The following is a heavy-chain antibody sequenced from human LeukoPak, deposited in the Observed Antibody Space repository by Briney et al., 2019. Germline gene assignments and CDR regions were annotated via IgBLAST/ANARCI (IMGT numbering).Heavy chain of an antibody. Sequence: SETLSLTCAVYGGSFSGYYWSWIRQPPGEGLEWIGESNHGGTTNYNPSLKSRVTISVDTSKNQFSLKLNSVTAADTAVYYCARAQLGGPVDYWGRGTLVTVSS. J-gene: IGHJ4*02. CDR3: ARAQLGGPVDY. CDR1: GGSFSGYY. CDR2: SNHGGTT. V-gene: IGHV4-34*01. D-gene: IGHD3-16*01.